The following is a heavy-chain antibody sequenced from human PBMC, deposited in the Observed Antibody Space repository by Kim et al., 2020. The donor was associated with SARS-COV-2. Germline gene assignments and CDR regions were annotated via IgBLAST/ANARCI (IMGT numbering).Heavy chain of an antibody. J-gene: IGHJ4*02. CDR3: ARAPRYGDYLYYFDY. V-gene: IGHV4-28*01. Sequence: PSLRSRVTMSVDTSKNQFSLKLSSVTAVDTAVYYCARAPRYGDYLYYFDYWGQGTLVTVSS. D-gene: IGHD4-17*01.